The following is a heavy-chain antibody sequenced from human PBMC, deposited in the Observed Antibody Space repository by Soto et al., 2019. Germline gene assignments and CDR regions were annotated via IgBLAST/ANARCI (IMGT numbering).Heavy chain of an antibody. CDR3: ARMRYYYGSGSYYNVYGMDV. CDR1: GFSLSNARMG. CDR2: IFSNDEK. J-gene: IGHJ6*02. V-gene: IGHV2-26*01. Sequence: GPALVNPTETLTLTCTVSGFSLSNARMGVSWIRQPPGKSLEWLAHIFSNDEKSYSTSLKSRLTISKDTSKSQVVLTMTNMDPVDTATYYCARMRYYYGSGSYYNVYGMDVWGQGTTVTVSS. D-gene: IGHD3-10*01.